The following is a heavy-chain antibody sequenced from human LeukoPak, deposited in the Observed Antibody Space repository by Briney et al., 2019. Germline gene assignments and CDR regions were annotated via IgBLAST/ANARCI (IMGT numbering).Heavy chain of an antibody. CDR2: IYSGGST. CDR3: ARVVGTSNDRAFDI. V-gene: IGHV3-66*01. Sequence: PGGSLRLSCAASGFTVSSNYMSWVRQAPGKGLEWVSVIYSGGSTYYADSVKGRFTISRDNSKNTLYLQMNSLRAEDTAVYYCARVVGTSNDRAFDIWGQGTMVTVSS. J-gene: IGHJ3*02. D-gene: IGHD2-2*01. CDR1: GFTVSSNY.